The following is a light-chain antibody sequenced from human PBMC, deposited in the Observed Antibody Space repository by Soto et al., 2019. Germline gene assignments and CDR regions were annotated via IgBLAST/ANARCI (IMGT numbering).Light chain of an antibody. Sequence: DIVLTQSPATLSLSPGESATLSCRASQSVSSSNFAWYQQKPAQAARILIYCASRRAPGSAERFSGSGSGTNFSLTIISLEPEEYSVYYYQQRTIRSPVTFGQGTRLEIK. CDR2: CAS. CDR3: QQRTIRSPVT. CDR1: QSVSSSN. J-gene: IGKJ5*01. V-gene: IGKV3D-20*02.